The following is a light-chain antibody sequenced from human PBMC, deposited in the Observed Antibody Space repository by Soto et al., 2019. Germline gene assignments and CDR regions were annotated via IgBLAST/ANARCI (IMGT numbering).Light chain of an antibody. Sequence: SVLTQPPSPSGAPGQSVTLSRPGKNKYVGGYDFVSWYQQHPGRAPKLIIVEVNKWPSGVPDRFSASKSGNTASLTVSGLQAEDEADYYCSSYAGDNTYVFGTGTKVTVL. J-gene: IGLJ1*01. CDR2: EVN. V-gene: IGLV2-8*01. CDR3: SSYAGDNTYV. CDR1: NKYVGGYDF.